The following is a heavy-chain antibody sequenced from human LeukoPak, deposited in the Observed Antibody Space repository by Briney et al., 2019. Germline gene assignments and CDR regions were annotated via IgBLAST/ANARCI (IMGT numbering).Heavy chain of an antibody. CDR2: SNAGNGNT. CDR1: GYTFTSYA. D-gene: IGHD3-22*01. V-gene: IGHV1-3*02. CDR3: ARDLPNYYDSSGYYLKGYAFDI. Sequence: ASVKVSCKASGYTFTSYAMHWVRQAPGQRLEWMGWSNAGNGNTKYSQEFQGRVTITRDTSASTAYMELSSLRSEDTAVYYCARDLPNYYDSSGYYLKGYAFDIWGQGTMVTVSS. J-gene: IGHJ3*02.